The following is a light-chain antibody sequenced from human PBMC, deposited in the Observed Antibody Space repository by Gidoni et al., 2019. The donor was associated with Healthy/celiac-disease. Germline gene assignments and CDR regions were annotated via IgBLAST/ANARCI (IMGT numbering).Light chain of an antibody. Sequence: DIQMTQSPSSLSASVGDRVTITCQASQDISNYLNWYQKKPGKATKLLIYDASNLETGVPSRFSGSGSGTDFTFTISSLQPEDIATYYCQQYDNLPRTFGQGTKLEIK. J-gene: IGKJ2*01. CDR1: QDISNY. V-gene: IGKV1-33*01. CDR3: QQYDNLPRT. CDR2: DAS.